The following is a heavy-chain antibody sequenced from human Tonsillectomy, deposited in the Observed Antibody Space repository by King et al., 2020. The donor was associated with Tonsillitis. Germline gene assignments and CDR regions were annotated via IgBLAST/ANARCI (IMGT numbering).Heavy chain of an antibody. CDR3: ARDFYDTPHLFDY. CDR2: ISSSGSTI. Sequence: VQLVESGGGLVQPGGSLRLSCAASGFTFSSYEMNWVRQAPGKGLEWVSYISSSGSTIYYADSVKGRFTISRDNAKNSLYLQMNSLRAEDTAVYYCARDFYDTPHLFDYWGQGTLVTVSS. CDR1: GFTFSSYE. D-gene: IGHD3-3*01. J-gene: IGHJ4*02. V-gene: IGHV3-48*03.